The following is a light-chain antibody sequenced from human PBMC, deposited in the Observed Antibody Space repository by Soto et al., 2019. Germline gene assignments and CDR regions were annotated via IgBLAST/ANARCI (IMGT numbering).Light chain of an antibody. Sequence: QSALTQPTSVSGSPGQSITISCTGTSSDVGSYNYVSWFQQHPGKAPKLMIYEVTKRPSGVSYRFSGSKSGNTASLTISGLQAEDEADYYCSSFTTTNPWVFGGGTKLTVL. V-gene: IGLV2-14*01. CDR2: EVT. CDR1: SSDVGSYNY. CDR3: SSFTTTNPWV. J-gene: IGLJ3*02.